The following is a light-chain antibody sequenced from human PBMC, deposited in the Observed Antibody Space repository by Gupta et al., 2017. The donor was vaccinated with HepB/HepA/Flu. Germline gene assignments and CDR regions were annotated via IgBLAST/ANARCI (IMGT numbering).Light chain of an antibody. CDR3: QQSDTTPLT. J-gene: IGKJ4*01. CDR2: VAS. Sequence: DIQMTQSPSSLSASVGDRVTVTCRASQNISIFLNWYQQKPEKAPELLIYVASSLQSGVPSRFSGSGSGTDFTVTISSLHPEDFATYYCQQSDTTPLTFGGGTKVEIK. CDR1: QNISIF. V-gene: IGKV1-39*01.